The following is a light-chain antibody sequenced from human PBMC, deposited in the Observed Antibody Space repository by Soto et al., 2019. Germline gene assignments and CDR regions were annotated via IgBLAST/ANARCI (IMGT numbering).Light chain of an antibody. Sequence: QSVLTQPPSASGTPGQRVTISCSGSSSNIGGNSVNWYQQFPGTAPKLLIYNNNQRPSGVPDRFSGSKSVTSASLAINGFQSEDEADYHCAAWDDSLNVVVFAGGTKLTVL. V-gene: IGLV1-44*01. CDR1: SSNIGGNS. J-gene: IGLJ2*01. CDR2: NNN. CDR3: AAWDDSLNVVV.